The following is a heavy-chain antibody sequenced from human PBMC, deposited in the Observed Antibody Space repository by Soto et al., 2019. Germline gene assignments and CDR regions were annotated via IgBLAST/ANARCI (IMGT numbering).Heavy chain of an antibody. D-gene: IGHD3-10*02. J-gene: IGHJ4*02. CDR3: VWEEYVRPGHANDH. Sequence: SETLCLTCAVSPVSISSYYWSWIRQPPGKGLEWIGYNYYSCTTNYKTSLKSEATIFVCTFKNYFFIRLTSVTAAAMAVHYCVWEEYVRPGHANDHWGGGTLVTSPQ. V-gene: IGHV4-59*01. CDR2: NYYSCTT. CDR1: PVSISSYY.